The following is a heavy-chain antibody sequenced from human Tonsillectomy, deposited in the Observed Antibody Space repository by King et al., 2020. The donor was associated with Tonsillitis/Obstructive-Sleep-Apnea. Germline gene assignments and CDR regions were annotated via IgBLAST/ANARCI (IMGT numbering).Heavy chain of an antibody. J-gene: IGHJ6*02. CDR2: IYYSGST. CDR1: GGSISSYY. Sequence: VRLQESGPGLVKPSETLSLTCTVSGGSISSYYWSWIRQPPGKGLEWIGYIYYSGSTNYNPSLKSRVTISVDTSKNQFSLKLSSVTAADTAVYYCARGYSSSWYYYYGMDVWGQGTTVTVSS. CDR3: ARGYSSSWYYYYGMDV. D-gene: IGHD6-13*01. V-gene: IGHV4-59*01.